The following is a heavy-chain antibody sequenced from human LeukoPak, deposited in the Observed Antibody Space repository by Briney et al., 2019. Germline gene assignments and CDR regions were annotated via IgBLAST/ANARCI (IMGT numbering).Heavy chain of an antibody. CDR3: ARDSGSYPHWFAP. D-gene: IGHD1-26*01. CDR2: IYESGST. J-gene: IGHJ5*02. Sequence: TSETLSLTCTVSGGSLSNYYWSWIRQPPGKGLEWIGHIYESGSTTYNPSLKSRVTISVDTSKKQFSLKLTSVTAADTAVYYCARDSGSYPHWFAPWGQGTLVTVSS. V-gene: IGHV4-59*01. CDR1: GGSLSNYY.